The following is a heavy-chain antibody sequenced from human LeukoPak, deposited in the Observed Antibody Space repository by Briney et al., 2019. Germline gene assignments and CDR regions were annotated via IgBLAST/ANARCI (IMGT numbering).Heavy chain of an antibody. J-gene: IGHJ6*03. CDR2: IYTSGST. V-gene: IGHV4-61*02. Sequence: SQTLSLXCTVSGGSISSGSYYWSWIRQPAGKGPEWIGRIYTSGSTNYNPSLKSRVTISVDTSKNQFSLKLSSVTAADTAVYYCARDPAGLQYYYYYMDVWGKGTTVTVSS. CDR1: GGSISSGSYY. CDR3: ARDPAGLQYYYYYMDV. D-gene: IGHD4-11*01.